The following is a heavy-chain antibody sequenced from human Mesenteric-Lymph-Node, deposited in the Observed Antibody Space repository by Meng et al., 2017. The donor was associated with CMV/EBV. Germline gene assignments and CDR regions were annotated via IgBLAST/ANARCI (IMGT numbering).Heavy chain of an antibody. CDR1: GFTFSSYA. D-gene: IGHD2-15*01. Sequence: GESLKISCAASGFTFSSYAMSWVRQAPGKGLEWVSAISGSGGSTYYADSVKGRFTISRDNSKNTLYLQMNSLRAEDTAVYYCANTPFCGGSCLDYWGQGTLVTVSS. CDR2: ISGSGGST. V-gene: IGHV3-23*01. J-gene: IGHJ4*02. CDR3: ANTPFCGGSCLDY.